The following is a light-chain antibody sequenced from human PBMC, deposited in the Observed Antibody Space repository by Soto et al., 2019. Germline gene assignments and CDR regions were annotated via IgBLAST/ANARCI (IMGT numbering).Light chain of an antibody. CDR2: EVT. V-gene: IGLV2-14*02. Sequence: QSALTQPASVSGSPGQSITISCTGTSSDIGSYDLVSWYQQHPGTAPKLIIYEVTKRPSGVSTRFSGSKSGNTASLTISGLQAVDEADYYCSSYTSSSTPLVFGTGTKVTVL. J-gene: IGLJ1*01. CDR1: SSDIGSYDL. CDR3: SSYTSSSTPLV.